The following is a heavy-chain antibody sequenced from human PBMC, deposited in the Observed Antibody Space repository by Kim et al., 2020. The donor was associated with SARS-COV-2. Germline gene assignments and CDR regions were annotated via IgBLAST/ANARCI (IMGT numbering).Heavy chain of an antibody. J-gene: IGHJ4*03. Sequence: PGESLEISGQESGYTFSKYWIAWVRQTPDKGLEWVGIIYPDDSDTKYSPSFQGRVIISADTSSSTAFLQWRSLQASDTAMYYCAKTSRTGLATGYF. CDR1: GYTFSKYW. V-gene: IGHV5-51*01. CDR3: AKTSRTGLATGYF. CDR2: IYPDDSDT.